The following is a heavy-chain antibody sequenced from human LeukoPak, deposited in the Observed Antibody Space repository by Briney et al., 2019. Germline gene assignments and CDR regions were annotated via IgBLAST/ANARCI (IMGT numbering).Heavy chain of an antibody. CDR2: IYYSGST. CDR3: ARRRKTSGQGPAAFDL. D-gene: IGHD5-12*01. Sequence: PSETLSLTCTGSGGSISSSSYYWGWIRQPPGKGLEWIGSIYYSGSTYYNPSLKSRVTISVDTSKNQFSLKLNSVTAADTALYYCARRRKTSGQGPAAFDLWGQGTTVTVSS. CDR1: GGSISSSSYY. V-gene: IGHV4-39*01. J-gene: IGHJ3*01.